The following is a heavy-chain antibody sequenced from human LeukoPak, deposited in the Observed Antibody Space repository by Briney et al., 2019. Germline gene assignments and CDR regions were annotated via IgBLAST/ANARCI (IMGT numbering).Heavy chain of an antibody. Sequence: GASVKVSCKASGYTFTSYGISWVRQAPGQGLEWMGWISAYNGNTNYAQKLQGRVTMTTDTSTSTAYMELRSLRSDDTAVYYCARDLSRDGYNYLGDYWGQGTLVTVSS. CDR1: GYTFTSYG. V-gene: IGHV1-18*01. CDR2: ISAYNGNT. D-gene: IGHD5-24*01. CDR3: ARDLSRDGYNYLGDY. J-gene: IGHJ4*02.